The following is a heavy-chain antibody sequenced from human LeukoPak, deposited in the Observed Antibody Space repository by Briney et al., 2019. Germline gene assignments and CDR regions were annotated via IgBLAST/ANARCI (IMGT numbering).Heavy chain of an antibody. V-gene: IGHV3-30*02. CDR3: AKEGYSSGWYEDY. Sequence: GGSLRLSCAASGFTFSSNWMSWVRQAPGMGLEWVAFIRYDGSNKYYADSVKGRFTISRDNFMNTVYLQMNSLRPEDTAVYYCAKEGYSSGWYEDYWGQGTLVTVSS. CDR2: IRYDGSNK. J-gene: IGHJ4*02. CDR1: GFTFSSNW. D-gene: IGHD6-19*01.